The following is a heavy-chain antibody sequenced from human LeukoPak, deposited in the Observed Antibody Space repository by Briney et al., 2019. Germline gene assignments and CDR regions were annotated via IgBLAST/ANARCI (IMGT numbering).Heavy chain of an antibody. Sequence: PGGSLRLSCAASGFTVSNNYMSWVRQAPGKGLEWVSVMYNGGSTYYADTVKGRFTISRDNSKKTLYLQMNSLRAEDTAVYYCAKRMGPSIVAADLDYWGQGTLVTVSS. CDR1: GFTVSNNY. CDR2: MYNGGST. J-gene: IGHJ4*02. CDR3: AKRMGPSIVAADLDY. D-gene: IGHD6-13*01. V-gene: IGHV3-53*05.